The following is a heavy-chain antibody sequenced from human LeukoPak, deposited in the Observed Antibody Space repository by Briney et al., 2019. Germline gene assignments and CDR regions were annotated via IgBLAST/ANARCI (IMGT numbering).Heavy chain of an antibody. CDR2: MNIDGSRR. Sequence: GGSLRLSCAASGFSFSTTWMTWVRQTPGKELELVANMNIDGSRRYHGDSVEGRFTISRDNVKNTLYLQMNSLRVEDTAVYYCARDPCWGALDYWGQGALVIVSS. J-gene: IGHJ4*02. D-gene: IGHD3-16*01. CDR1: GFSFSTTW. CDR3: ARDPCWGALDY. V-gene: IGHV3-7*03.